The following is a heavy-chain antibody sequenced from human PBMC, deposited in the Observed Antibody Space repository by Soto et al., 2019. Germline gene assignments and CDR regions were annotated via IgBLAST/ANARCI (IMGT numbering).Heavy chain of an antibody. V-gene: IGHV1-3*01. CDR1: GYTFTSYA. J-gene: IGHJ4*02. CDR2: INAGNGNT. Sequence: QVQLVQSGAEVKKPGASVKVSCKASGYTFTSYAMHWVRQAPGQRLEWMGWINAGNGNTKYSQKFQGRVTITRDTSASTAYMELSSLRSEDTAVYYCARGLNGYLHDFDHWGQGTLVTVSS. CDR3: ARGLNGYLHDFDH. D-gene: IGHD5-18*01.